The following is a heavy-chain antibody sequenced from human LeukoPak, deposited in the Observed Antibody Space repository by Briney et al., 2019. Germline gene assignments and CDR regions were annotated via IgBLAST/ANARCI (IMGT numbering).Heavy chain of an antibody. V-gene: IGHV4-34*01. Sequence: SETLSLTCAVYGGSFSGYYWSWIRQPPGKGLEWIGEINHSGSTNYNPSLKSRVTISVDTSKNQFSLKLSSVTAADTAVYYCARAVRRVAWFDPWGQGTLVTVSS. D-gene: IGHD2-15*01. CDR3: ARAVRRVAWFDP. CDR1: GGSFSGYY. CDR2: INHSGST. J-gene: IGHJ5*02.